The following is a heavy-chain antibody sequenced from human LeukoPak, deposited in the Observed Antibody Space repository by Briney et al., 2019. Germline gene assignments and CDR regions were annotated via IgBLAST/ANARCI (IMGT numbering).Heavy chain of an antibody. Sequence: SVKVSCKASGGAFSSYALSWVRQAPGQGLEWLGGIIPLFGTPNYAQKFQGRVTITADISTTTVYMDLNSLRSEDTAVYYCAAMYTVREVIIGDDYWGQGTLVTVSS. CDR3: AAMYTVREVIIGDDY. V-gene: IGHV1-69*06. J-gene: IGHJ4*02. CDR2: IIPLFGTP. D-gene: IGHD3-10*01. CDR1: GGAFSSYA.